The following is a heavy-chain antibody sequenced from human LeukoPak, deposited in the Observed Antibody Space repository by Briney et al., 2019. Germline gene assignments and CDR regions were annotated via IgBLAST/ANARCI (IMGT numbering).Heavy chain of an antibody. CDR1: GFTFSSYA. J-gene: IGHJ4*02. Sequence: PGGSLRLSCAASGFTFSSYAMHWVRQAPGKGLEWVAVISYDGSNKYYADSVKGRFTISRDNSKNTLYLQMNSLRAEDTAVYYCAKDNNNGVLYYFDYWGQGTLVTVSS. V-gene: IGHV3-30-3*01. CDR3: AKDNNNGVLYYFDY. D-gene: IGHD2-8*01. CDR2: ISYDGSNK.